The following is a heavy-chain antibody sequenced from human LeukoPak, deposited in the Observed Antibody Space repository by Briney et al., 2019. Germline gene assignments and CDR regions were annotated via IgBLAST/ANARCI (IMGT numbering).Heavy chain of an antibody. D-gene: IGHD3-16*01. CDR3: AREISRFGI. CDR1: GFTVSSSNY. CDR2: TYTGGTT. Sequence: GGSLRLSCAASGFTVSSSNYMNWVRQAPGKGLEWVSGTYTGGTTYYTDSVKGRFTISRDNPNNTLYLQMHSLRAEDTAVYYCAREISRFGIWGQGTLVTVSS. V-gene: IGHV3-66*01. J-gene: IGHJ4*02.